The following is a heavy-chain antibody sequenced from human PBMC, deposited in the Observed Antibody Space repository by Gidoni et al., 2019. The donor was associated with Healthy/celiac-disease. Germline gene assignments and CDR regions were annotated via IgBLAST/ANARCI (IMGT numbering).Heavy chain of an antibody. CDR2: ISYDGSNK. D-gene: IGHD2-2*01. V-gene: IGHV3-30*18. CDR1: GCTFSSYG. J-gene: IGHJ4*02. Sequence: QVPLVESGGGVVQPGRSLRLSCAASGCTFSSYGMHWVRQAPGKGLEWVAVISYDGSNKYYADSVKGRFTISRDNSKNTLYLQMNSLRAEDTAVYYCAKGGRLGYCSSTSCYGIDYWGQGTLVTVSS. CDR3: AKGGRLGYCSSTSCYGIDY.